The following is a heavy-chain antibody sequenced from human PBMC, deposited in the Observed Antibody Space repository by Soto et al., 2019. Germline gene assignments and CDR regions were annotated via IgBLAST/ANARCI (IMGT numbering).Heavy chain of an antibody. Sequence: SVKVSCKASGFTFTSSAVQWVRQARGQRLEWIGWIVVGSGNTNYAQKFQERVTITRDMSTSTAYMELSSLRSEDTAVYYCAAEGGGDEYYDFWSGYYYYGMDVWGQGTMVTVSS. CDR2: IVVGSGNT. CDR1: GFTFTSSA. D-gene: IGHD3-3*01. J-gene: IGHJ6*02. CDR3: AAEGGGDEYYDFWSGYYYYGMDV. V-gene: IGHV1-58*01.